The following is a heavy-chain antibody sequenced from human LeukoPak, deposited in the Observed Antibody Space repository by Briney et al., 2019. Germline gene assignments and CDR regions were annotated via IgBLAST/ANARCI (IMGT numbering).Heavy chain of an antibody. CDR2: IYYTGTT. CDR1: GGSISSYY. CDR3: AGGDFWGRGVNY. V-gene: IGHV4-59*12. J-gene: IGHJ4*02. Sequence: KTSETLSLTCTVSGGSISSYYWSWIRQPPGKGLEWIGYIYYTGTTNYNPSLKSRVTISVDTSKNHFSLKLSSVTAADTAVYYCAGGDFWGRGVNYWGQGTLVTVSS. D-gene: IGHD3-3*01.